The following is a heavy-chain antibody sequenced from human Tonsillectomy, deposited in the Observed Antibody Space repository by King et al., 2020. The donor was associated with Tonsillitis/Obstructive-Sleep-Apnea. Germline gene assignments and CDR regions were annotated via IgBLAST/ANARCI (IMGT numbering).Heavy chain of an antibody. CDR1: GFSFDDYG. Sequence: EVQLVESGGGVIRPGGSLRLSCAASGFSFDDYGMNWVRQAPGKGLEWVSGISWIGGRTGYAESVKGRFTISRDNAKKSLYLQMKSLSAEDSALYHCVGLTGTNAFDIGGQGTKVTVSS. V-gene: IGHV3-20*01. CDR3: VGLTGTNAFDI. J-gene: IGHJ3*02. CDR2: ISWIGGRT. D-gene: IGHD1-7*01.